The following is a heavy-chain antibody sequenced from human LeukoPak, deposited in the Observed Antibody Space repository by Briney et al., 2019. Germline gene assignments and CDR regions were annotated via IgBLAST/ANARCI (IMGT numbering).Heavy chain of an antibody. CDR1: GFRFGSYW. J-gene: IGHJ4*02. V-gene: IGHV3-7*04. D-gene: IGHD6-19*01. CDR3: ARKTPLDGFTSAGYSSGWFYFDY. CDR2: INQDGSEI. Sequence: GGSLRLSCVASGFRFGSYWMSWVRQAPGKGLEWVANINQDGSEIYYVGSVKGRFTISRDNAKNSVSLQVNSLRVEDTALYYCARKTPLDGFTSAGYSSGWFYFDYWGQGALVAVPS.